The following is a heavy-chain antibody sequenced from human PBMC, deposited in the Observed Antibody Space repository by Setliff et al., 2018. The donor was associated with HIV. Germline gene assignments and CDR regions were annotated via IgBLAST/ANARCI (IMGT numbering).Heavy chain of an antibody. CDR2: ISPYNGNT. CDR1: GYSFTSYG. Sequence: ASVKVSCKASGYSFTSYGISWVRQAPGQGLEWMGWISPYNGNTNYAQKLQGRITVTTDTSTNTAYMERRTLRSDDTAVYYCARDQGVWSGFTYNYYMDVWGKGTTVTVSS. D-gene: IGHD3-3*01. CDR3: ARDQGVWSGFTYNYYMDV. J-gene: IGHJ6*03. V-gene: IGHV1-18*01.